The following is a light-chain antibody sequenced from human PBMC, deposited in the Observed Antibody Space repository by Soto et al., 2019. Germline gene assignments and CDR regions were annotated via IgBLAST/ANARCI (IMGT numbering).Light chain of an antibody. Sequence: QSALTQPASVSGSPGQSITISCTGTSSDVGSYNLVSWYQQHPGKAPKVMIYEVSKRPSGVPNRFSGSKSGNTASLTISGLQAGDEADYYCCSYAGSSTYVFGTGTKLTVL. V-gene: IGLV2-23*02. CDR2: EVS. CDR3: CSYAGSSTYV. J-gene: IGLJ1*01. CDR1: SSDVGSYNL.